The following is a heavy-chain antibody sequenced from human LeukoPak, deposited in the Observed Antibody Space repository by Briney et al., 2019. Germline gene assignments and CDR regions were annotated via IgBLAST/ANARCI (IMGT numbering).Heavy chain of an antibody. CDR1: GFSMSVYW. Sequence: PGGSLRLSCEASGFSMSVYWMSWVRQAPGKGLEWVGNIKQDGSEWNYVDSVKGRFTISRDNAKKSLYLQMNSLRAEDTAVYYCARDWGAYYHFFDYWGQGTLVTVSS. D-gene: IGHD3-22*01. CDR3: ARDWGAYYHFFDY. V-gene: IGHV3-7*01. CDR2: IKQDGSEW. J-gene: IGHJ4*02.